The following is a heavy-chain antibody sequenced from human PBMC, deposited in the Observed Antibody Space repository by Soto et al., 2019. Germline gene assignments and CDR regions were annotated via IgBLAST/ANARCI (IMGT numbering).Heavy chain of an antibody. Sequence: SETLSLTCTVSGGSISSYYWRWIRQPPGKGLEWIGYIYYSGITDYNPSLKSRVTISVDTSKSQFSLKLSSVTAADTAVYYCARGGGVYYFDYWGQGTLVTVSS. CDR2: IYYSGIT. D-gene: IGHD2-8*02. V-gene: IGHV4-59*01. CDR1: GGSISSYY. J-gene: IGHJ4*02. CDR3: ARGGGVYYFDY.